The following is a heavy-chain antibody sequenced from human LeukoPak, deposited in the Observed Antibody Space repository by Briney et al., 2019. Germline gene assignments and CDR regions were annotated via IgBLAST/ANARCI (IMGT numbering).Heavy chain of an antibody. CDR3: ARDLRSSMVRGVPFDY. D-gene: IGHD3-10*01. V-gene: IGHV1-8*01. Sequence: ASVKVSCKASGYTFINYDINWVRQATGQGLEWMGWMNPNSGNTGYAQKFQGRVTMTRNTSISTAYMELSSLRSEDTAVYYCARDLRSSMVRGVPFDYWGQGTLVTVSS. CDR2: MNPNSGNT. J-gene: IGHJ4*02. CDR1: GYTFINYD.